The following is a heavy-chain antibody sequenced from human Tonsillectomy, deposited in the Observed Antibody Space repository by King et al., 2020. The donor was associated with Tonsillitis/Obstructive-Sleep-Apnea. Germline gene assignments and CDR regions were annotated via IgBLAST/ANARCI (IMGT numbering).Heavy chain of an antibody. D-gene: IGHD3-3*01. V-gene: IGHV3-30*04. CDR2: VSYDGRNK. J-gene: IGHJ4*02. CDR3: VRDPAFTIFGVGSTYFDY. Sequence: VQLVESGGGVVQPGRSLRLSCITSGFTFSNYAMHWVRQAPGKGLEWVAGVSYDGRNKYYADSVRGRCTISRDKSKNTLNLQMNSLRAEDTAVYYCVRDPAFTIFGVGSTYFDYGGQGTLVTVSS. CDR1: GFTFSNYA.